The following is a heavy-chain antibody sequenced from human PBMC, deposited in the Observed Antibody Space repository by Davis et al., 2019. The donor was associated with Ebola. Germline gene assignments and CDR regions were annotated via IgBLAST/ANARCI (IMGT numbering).Heavy chain of an antibody. CDR2: IRSKANSYAT. V-gene: IGHV3-73*01. CDR3: TRHYYYYYYGMDV. CDR1: GFTVSSNY. Sequence: GESLKISCAASGFTVSSNYMSWVRQASGKGLEWVGRIRSKANSYATAYAASVKGRFTISRDDSKNTAYLQMNSLKTEDTAVYYCTRHYYYYYYGMDVWGQGTTVTVSS. J-gene: IGHJ6*02.